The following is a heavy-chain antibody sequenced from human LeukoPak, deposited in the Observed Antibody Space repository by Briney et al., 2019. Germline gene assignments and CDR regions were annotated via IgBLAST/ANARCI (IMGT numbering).Heavy chain of an antibody. J-gene: IGHJ4*02. CDR2: IRSKANSYAT. V-gene: IGHV3-73*01. Sequence: GGSLRLSCAASGFTFSGSAMHWVRQASGKGLEWGGRIRSKANSYATAYAASVKGRFTISRDDSKNTAYLQMNSLKTEDTAVYYCTRLTVTFGGVIDDYWGQGTLVTVSS. CDR1: GFTFSGSA. CDR3: TRLTVTFGGVIDDY. D-gene: IGHD3-16*02.